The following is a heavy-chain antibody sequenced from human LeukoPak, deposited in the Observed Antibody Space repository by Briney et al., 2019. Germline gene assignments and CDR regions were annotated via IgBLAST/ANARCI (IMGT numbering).Heavy chain of an antibody. D-gene: IGHD3-10*01. CDR3: SSSYGSGSSKYYYYYGMDV. CDR2: IYYSGST. CDR1: GGSIGSYY. J-gene: IGHJ6*02. V-gene: IGHV4-59*01. Sequence: SETLSLTCTVSGGSIGSYYWSWIRQPPGKGLEWIGYIYYSGSTNYNPSLKSRVTISVDTSKNQFSLKLSSVTAADTAVYYCSSSYGSGSSKYYYYYGMDVWGQGTTVTVSS.